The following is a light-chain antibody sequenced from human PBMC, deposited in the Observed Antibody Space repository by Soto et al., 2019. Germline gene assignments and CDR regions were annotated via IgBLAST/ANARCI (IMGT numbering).Light chain of an antibody. CDR3: SSYAGSNNPYV. Sequence: QSVLAEHPSASESPGQSVTISCTGTSGDIGGYDYVSWYQQHPGKAPKLMIYEVTKRPLGVPDRFSGSKSGNTASLTVSGLQAEDEADYYCSSYAGSNNPYVFGTGTKVTVL. J-gene: IGLJ1*01. V-gene: IGLV2-8*01. CDR2: EVT. CDR1: SGDIGGYDY.